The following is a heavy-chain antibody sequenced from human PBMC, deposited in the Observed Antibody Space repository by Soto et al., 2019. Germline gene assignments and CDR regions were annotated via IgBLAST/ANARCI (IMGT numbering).Heavy chain of an antibody. CDR1: GSSFSSYG. V-gene: IGHV3-33*01. CDR2: IWYDGSNE. Sequence: QVQLVESGGGVVQPGKSLRLSCAASGSSFSSYGMHWVRQAPGKGLEWVAVIWYDGSNEDYADSVKGRFAISRDNSKNTLYLQMNSLRADDTAVYYCARDRDYYDNSGYALDIWGQGTVVTVSS. D-gene: IGHD3-22*01. J-gene: IGHJ3*02. CDR3: ARDRDYYDNSGYALDI.